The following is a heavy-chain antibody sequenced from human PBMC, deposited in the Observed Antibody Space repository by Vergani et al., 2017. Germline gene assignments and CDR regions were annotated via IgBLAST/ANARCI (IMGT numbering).Heavy chain of an antibody. V-gene: IGHV2-70*01. D-gene: IGHD6-13*01. CDR1: GFSLSTSGMC. Sequence: QVTLRESGPALVKPTQTLTLTCTFSGFSLSTSGMCVSWIRQPPGKALEWLALIDWDDEKYYSTSLKTRLTISKDTSKNQVVLTMTNMDPVDTATYYCARIYLYSSSRYDAFDIWGQGTMVTVSS. CDR2: IDWDDEK. J-gene: IGHJ3*02. CDR3: ARIYLYSSSRYDAFDI.